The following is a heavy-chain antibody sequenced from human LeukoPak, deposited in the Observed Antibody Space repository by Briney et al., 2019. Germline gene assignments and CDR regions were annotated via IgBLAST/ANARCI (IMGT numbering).Heavy chain of an antibody. J-gene: IGHJ4*02. CDR2: INSDGSST. V-gene: IGHV3-74*01. CDR3: VQSSPTIDY. D-gene: IGHD5-12*01. CDR1: GFTFSSYW. Sequence: PGGSLRLSCAASGFTFSSYWMHWARQAPGKGLVCVSRINSDGSSTTYADSVKGRFTLSRDNSKNTLYLQMNSLRAEDTAVYYCVQSSPTIDYWGQGTLVTVSS.